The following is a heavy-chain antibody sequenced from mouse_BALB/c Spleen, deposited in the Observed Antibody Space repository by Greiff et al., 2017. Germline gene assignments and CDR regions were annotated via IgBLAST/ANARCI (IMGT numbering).Heavy chain of an antibody. D-gene: IGHD2-14*01. J-gene: IGHJ4*01. V-gene: IGHV1-67*01. CDR1: SYTFTDYA. Sequence: QVQLQQSGPELVRPGVSVKISCKGSSYTFTDYAMHWVKQSHAKSLEWIGVISTYYGNTNYNQKFKGKATMTVDKSSSTAYMELARLTSEDSAVYYCASGYRYEGVLGYWGQGTSVTVSS. CDR3: ASGYRYEGVLGY. CDR2: ISTYYGNT.